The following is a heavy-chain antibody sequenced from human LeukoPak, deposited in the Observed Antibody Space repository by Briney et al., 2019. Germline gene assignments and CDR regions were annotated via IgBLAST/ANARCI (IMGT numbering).Heavy chain of an antibody. V-gene: IGHV3-7*01. CDR1: GFAFSSYW. Sequence: GGSLRLSCVASGFAFSSYWMSWVRQAPGKGLEWVANIKQDGGEKYYVDSVKGRFTISRDNAKNSLFLQMNSLRVEDTAVYYCARLGGSYYTYWGQGTLVTVSS. J-gene: IGHJ4*02. CDR2: IKQDGGEK. CDR3: ARLGGSYYTY. D-gene: IGHD1-26*01.